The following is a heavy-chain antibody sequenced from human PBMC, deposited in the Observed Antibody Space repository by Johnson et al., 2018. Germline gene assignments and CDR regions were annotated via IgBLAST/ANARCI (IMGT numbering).Heavy chain of an antibody. D-gene: IGHD3-22*01. J-gene: IGHJ3*02. Sequence: QVQLVQSGGGVVQAGRSLRLSCAASGFTFSSYAMHWVRQAPGKGLEWVAVISYDGSNKYYADSVKGRFTISRANSKNTLYLQMNSLRAEDTAVYYCARESSSGYSDPFDIWGQGTMVTVSS. V-gene: IGHV3-30-3*01. CDR2: ISYDGSNK. CDR3: ARESSSGYSDPFDI. CDR1: GFTFSSYA.